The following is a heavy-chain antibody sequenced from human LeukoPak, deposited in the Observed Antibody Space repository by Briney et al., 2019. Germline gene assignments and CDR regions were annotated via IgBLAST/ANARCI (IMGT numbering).Heavy chain of an antibody. CDR1: GFTFSSHA. Sequence: PGGSLRLSCAASGFTFSSHAMHWVRQAPGKGLEWVALIRNDGANEYYADSVKGRFTISRDNSKNTLYLQMNSLRVEDTAVYYCAYGYTHSGWGQGTLVTVSS. CDR3: AYGYTHSG. D-gene: IGHD5-18*01. V-gene: IGHV3-30*02. J-gene: IGHJ4*02. CDR2: IRNDGANE.